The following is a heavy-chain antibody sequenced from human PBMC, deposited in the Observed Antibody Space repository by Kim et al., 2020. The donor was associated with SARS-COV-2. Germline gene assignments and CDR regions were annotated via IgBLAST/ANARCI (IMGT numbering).Heavy chain of an antibody. Sequence: ASVKVSCKASGYTFTSYAMNWVRQAPGQGLEWMGWINTNTGNPTYAQGFTGRFVFSLDTSVSTAYLQISSLKAEDTAVYYCARVVYYDFWSGYYADPRVPRRNGMDVWGQGTTVTVSS. CDR2: INTNTGNP. J-gene: IGHJ6*02. V-gene: IGHV7-4-1*02. CDR1: GYTFTSYA. CDR3: ARVVYYDFWSGYYADPRVPRRNGMDV. D-gene: IGHD3-3*01.